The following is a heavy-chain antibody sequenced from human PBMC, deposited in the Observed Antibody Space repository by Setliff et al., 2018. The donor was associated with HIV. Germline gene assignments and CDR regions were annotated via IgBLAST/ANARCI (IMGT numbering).Heavy chain of an antibody. CDR3: VTSSSWSSRLNF. CDR2: IYSSRWS. D-gene: IGHD2-2*01. Sequence: SETLSLTCTVSGGSIRVDNYFWGWIRQPPGKGLEWIGSIYSSRWSYYNPSLKSRVTISVDTSKNQFSLKLTSVTAADTAVYYCVTSSSWSSRLNFWGPGMLVTVS. J-gene: IGHJ4*02. CDR1: GGSIRVDNYF. V-gene: IGHV4-39*07.